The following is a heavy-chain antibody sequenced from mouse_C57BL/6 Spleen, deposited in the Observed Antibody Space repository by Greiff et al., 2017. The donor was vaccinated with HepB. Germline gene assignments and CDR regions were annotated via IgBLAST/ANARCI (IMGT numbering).Heavy chain of an antibody. CDR1: GYTFTSYW. CDR2: IDPSDSYT. J-gene: IGHJ4*01. CDR3: ARWGIYYGNYDAMDY. V-gene: IGHV1-50*01. D-gene: IGHD2-1*01. Sequence: QVQLKQPGAELVKPGASVKLSCKASGYTFTSYWMQWVKQRPGQGLEWIGEIDPSDSYTNYNQKFKGKATLAVDTSSSTAYMQLSSLTSEDSAVYYCARWGIYYGNYDAMDYWGQGTSVTVSS.